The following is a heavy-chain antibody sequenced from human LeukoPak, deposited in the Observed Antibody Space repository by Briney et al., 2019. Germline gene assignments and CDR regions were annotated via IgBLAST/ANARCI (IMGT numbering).Heavy chain of an antibody. Sequence: GGSLRLSCAASGFTFSNYWMSWVRQAPGKGLEWVSAITGSGANTYYADSVKGRFTISRDNSKNTLYLQMNSLRAEDTAIYYCAKDVAGSGSYGFDYWGQGTLVTVSS. CDR1: GFTFSNYW. CDR3: AKDVAGSGSYGFDY. CDR2: ITGSGANT. J-gene: IGHJ4*02. D-gene: IGHD1-26*01. V-gene: IGHV3-23*01.